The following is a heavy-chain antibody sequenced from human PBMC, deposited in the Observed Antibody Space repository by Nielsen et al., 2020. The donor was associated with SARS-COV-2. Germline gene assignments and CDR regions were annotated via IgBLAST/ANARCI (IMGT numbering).Heavy chain of an antibody. D-gene: IGHD1-26*01. J-gene: IGHJ4*02. CDR1: GFTFSGSS. V-gene: IGHV3-73*01. Sequence: GGSLRLSCAASGFTFSGSSMHWVRQASGRGLEWLGRIRSKSHSYETVYAVSVRDRFTISRDDSENTAYLQMNSLRAEDTAVYYCARPPLRVGADWGQGTLVTVSS. CDR3: ARPPLRVGAD. CDR2: IRSKSHSYET.